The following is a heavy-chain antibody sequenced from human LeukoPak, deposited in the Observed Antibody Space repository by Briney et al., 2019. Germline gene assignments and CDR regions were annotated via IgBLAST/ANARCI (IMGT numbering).Heavy chain of an antibody. V-gene: IGHV3-7*01. CDR3: ASGWVVASTSDAFNI. CDR1: EFAFSSSW. D-gene: IGHD2-15*01. J-gene: IGHJ3*02. Sequence: GGSLRLSCAASEFAFSSSWMTWVRQAPGKGLEWVANIKQDGSDKYYVDSVKGRFTISRDNAKDSLYLQMNSLRADDTAVYYCASGWVVASTSDAFNIWGQGTMVTVSS. CDR2: IKQDGSDK.